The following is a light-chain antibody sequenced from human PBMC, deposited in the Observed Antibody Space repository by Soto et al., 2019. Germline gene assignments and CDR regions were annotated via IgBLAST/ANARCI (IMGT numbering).Light chain of an antibody. Sequence: AIRMTQSPSSLSASTGDRVTITCRASQGISSYLAWYQQKPGKAPKLLIYAASTLQSGVPSRFSGSGSGTDFTLTISCLQSEDFATYYCQQYYSYPLTVGGGTKVDIK. V-gene: IGKV1-8*01. J-gene: IGKJ4*01. CDR2: AAS. CDR3: QQYYSYPLT. CDR1: QGISSY.